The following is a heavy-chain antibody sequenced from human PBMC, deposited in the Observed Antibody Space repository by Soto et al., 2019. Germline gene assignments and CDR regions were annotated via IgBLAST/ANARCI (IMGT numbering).Heavy chain of an antibody. CDR3: AKSSSSFYYYYYYMDV. V-gene: IGHV3-23*01. CDR1: GFTFSSYA. CDR2: ISGSGGST. J-gene: IGHJ6*03. D-gene: IGHD6-6*01. Sequence: AGGSLRLSCAASGFTFSSYAMSWVRQAPGKGLEWVSAISGSGGSTYYADSVKGRFTISRDNSKNTLYLQMNSLRAEDTAVYYCAKSSSSFYYYYYYMDVWGKGTTVTVSS.